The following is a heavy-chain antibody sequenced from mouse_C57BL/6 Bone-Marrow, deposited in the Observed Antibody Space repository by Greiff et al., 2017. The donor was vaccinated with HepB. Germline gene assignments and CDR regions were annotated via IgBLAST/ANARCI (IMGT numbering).Heavy chain of an antibody. V-gene: IGHV5-12*01. CDR2: ISNGGGST. CDR1: GFTFSDYY. CDR3: ARRGLRRPLYAMDY. D-gene: IGHD2-4*01. Sequence: VESGGGLVQPGGSLKLSCSASGFTFSDYYMYWVRQTPEKRLEWVAYISNGGGSTYYPDTVKGRFTISRDNAKNTLYLQMSRLKSEDTAMYYCARRGLRRPLYAMDYWGQGTSVTVSS. J-gene: IGHJ4*01.